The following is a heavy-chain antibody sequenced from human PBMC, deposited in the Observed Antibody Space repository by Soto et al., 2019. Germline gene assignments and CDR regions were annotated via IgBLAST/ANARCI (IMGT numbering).Heavy chain of an antibody. CDR1: GGTFRSYV. D-gene: IGHD4-17*01. CDR2: IIPIFGTA. V-gene: IGHV1-69*01. Sequence: QVQLVQSGAEVKKPGSSVKVSCKVSGGTFRSYVISWVRQAPGQGLEWMGGIIPIFGTANYAHKFQGRVTINADESTSTAYMELSSLRSEDTAVYYCAIDGVLSESSDYGDAFDIWGQGTMVNVSS. CDR3: AIDGVLSESSDYGDAFDI. J-gene: IGHJ3*02.